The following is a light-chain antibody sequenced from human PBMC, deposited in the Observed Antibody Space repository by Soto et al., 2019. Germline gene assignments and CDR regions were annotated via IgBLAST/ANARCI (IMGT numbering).Light chain of an antibody. CDR3: QRYGSSPT. V-gene: IGKV3-20*01. Sequence: IVLTQSPGTLSLSPGERATLSCRASQSVSSTYLAWYQQKPGQTPRLLIYGASTRATGIPDRFSGSGSGTDFTLTISRLEPEDSAVYYCQRYGSSPTFGGGTKVEIK. J-gene: IGKJ4*01. CDR2: GAS. CDR1: QSVSSTY.